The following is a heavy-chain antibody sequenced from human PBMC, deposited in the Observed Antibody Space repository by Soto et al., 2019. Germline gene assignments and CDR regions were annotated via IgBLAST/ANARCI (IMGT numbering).Heavy chain of an antibody. V-gene: IGHV3-7*01. CDR1: GFTFSSYW. CDR3: ARDYVPDLPHAAALDAFDI. J-gene: IGHJ3*02. CDR2: IKQDGSEK. D-gene: IGHD6-6*01. Sequence: PGGSLRLSCAASGFTFSSYWMSWVRQAPGKGLEWVANIKQDGSEKYYVDSVKGRFTISRDNAKNSLYLQMNSLRAEDTAVYYCARDYVPDLPHAAALDAFDIWGQGTMVTVSS.